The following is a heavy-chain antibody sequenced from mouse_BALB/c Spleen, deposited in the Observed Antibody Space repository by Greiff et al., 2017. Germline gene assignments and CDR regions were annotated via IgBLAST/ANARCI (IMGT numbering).Heavy chain of an antibody. CDR3: ARLNYRYDVPFAY. CDR1: GFNIKDTY. CDR2: IDPANGNT. D-gene: IGHD2-14*01. Sequence: EVKLMESGAELVKPGASVKLSCTASGFNIKDTYMHWVKQRPEQGLEWIGRIDPANGNTKYDPKFQGKATITADTSSNTAYLQLSSLTSEDTAVYYCARLNYRYDVPFAYWGQGTLVTVSA. J-gene: IGHJ3*01. V-gene: IGHV14-3*02.